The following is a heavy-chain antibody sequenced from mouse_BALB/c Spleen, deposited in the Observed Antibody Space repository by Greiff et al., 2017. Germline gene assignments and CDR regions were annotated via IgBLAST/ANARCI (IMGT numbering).Heavy chain of an antibody. J-gene: IGHJ1*01. D-gene: IGHD2-2*01. CDR3: ARRNYGYDEWYFDV. Sequence: EVKLVESGGDLVKPGGSLKLSCAASGFTFSSYGMSWVRQTPDKRLEWVATISSGGSYTYYPASVTGRFTISRDNAKNTLYLKMSSLKSEDTAMYYCARRNYGYDEWYFDVWGAGTTVTVSS. CDR1: GFTFSSYG. V-gene: IGHV5-6*02. CDR2: ISSGGSYT.